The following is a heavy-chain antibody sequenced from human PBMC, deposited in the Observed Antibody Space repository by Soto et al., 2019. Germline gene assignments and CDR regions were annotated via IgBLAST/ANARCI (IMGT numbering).Heavy chain of an antibody. D-gene: IGHD4-17*01. CDR2: INHRGNS. CDR1: GYSISSGYY. J-gene: IGHJ4*02. V-gene: IGHV4-38-2*01. CDR3: VRSGDDYGSYIDY. Sequence: SETLSLTCDVSGYSISSGYYWAWVRQPPGKGMEWIGSINHRGNSFYNPSLKSRVTISVDTSKNQGSLKVSSVTAADTAVYYCVRSGDDYGSYIDYWGQGTLVTGLL.